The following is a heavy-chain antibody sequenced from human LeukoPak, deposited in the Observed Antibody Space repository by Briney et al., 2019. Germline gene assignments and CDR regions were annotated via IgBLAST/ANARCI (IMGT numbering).Heavy chain of an antibody. J-gene: IGHJ1*01. CDR2: IYYSGST. CDR1: GGSISRQY. Sequence: SETLSLTCTVSGGSISRQYWNWIRQPPGQGLEWIGYIYYSGSTNYNPSLKGRVTMSVDTSKNQFSLKLSSVTAADAAVYYCAGGLWFGELSGYLHQWGQGTLVTVSS. V-gene: IGHV4-59*11. CDR3: AGGLWFGELSGYLHQ. D-gene: IGHD3-10*01.